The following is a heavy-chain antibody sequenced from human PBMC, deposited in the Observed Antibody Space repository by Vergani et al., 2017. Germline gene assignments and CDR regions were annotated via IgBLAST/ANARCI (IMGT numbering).Heavy chain of an antibody. D-gene: IGHD3-22*01. Sequence: EVQLLESGGGLVQPGGSLRLTCAASEFTFSNYAMNWVRQAPGKGLEWVSGISGSGVSAYYTDSVKGRFTISRDNSKNMLFLQMNNLRTEDTAIYYCARGRGSSGYYGYWGQGTLVTVSS. CDR2: ISGSGVSA. V-gene: IGHV3-23*01. CDR1: EFTFSNYA. J-gene: IGHJ4*02. CDR3: ARGRGSSGYYGY.